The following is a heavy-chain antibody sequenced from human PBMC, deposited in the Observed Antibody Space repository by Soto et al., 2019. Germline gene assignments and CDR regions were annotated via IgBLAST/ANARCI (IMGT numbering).Heavy chain of an antibody. J-gene: IGHJ6*02. V-gene: IGHV4-34*01. CDR1: GGSFSGYY. D-gene: IGHD1-1*01. Sequence: LSLTCAVYGGSFSGYYWSWIRQPPGKGLEWIGEINHSGSTNYNPSLKSRVTISVDTSKNQFSLKLSSVTAADTAVYYCARTTYYYGMDVWGQGTTVTVSS. CDR2: INHSGST. CDR3: ARTTYYYGMDV.